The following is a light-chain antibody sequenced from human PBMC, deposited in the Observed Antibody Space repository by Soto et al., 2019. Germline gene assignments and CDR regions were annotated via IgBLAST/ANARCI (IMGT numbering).Light chain of an antibody. CDR1: QSLIYSDGNTF. CDR2: KVS. V-gene: IGKV2-30*01. CDR3: MQGTHWPPT. Sequence: DVAMTQSPLSLPVTLGQPASISCRSNQSLIYSDGNTFLSWFQQRPGQSPRRLIYKVSNRDSGVPDRFSGSGSGTDFTLKIIRVEAEDVGVYYCMQGTHWPPTFGPRTKVDI. J-gene: IGKJ3*01.